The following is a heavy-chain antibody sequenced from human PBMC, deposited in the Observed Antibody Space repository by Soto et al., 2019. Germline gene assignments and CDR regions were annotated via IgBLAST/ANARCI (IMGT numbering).Heavy chain of an antibody. CDR3: ASSYGSGYRAFDY. V-gene: IGHV1-69*02. D-gene: IGHD3-10*01. Sequence: QVQLVQSGAEVKRPGSSVKVSCKASGDTFTFYSINWVRKAPVLGLEWMGRINPILSMSNYAQRFQGRVTMTADKSTSTAYMELSSLRSEDTAIYYCASSYGSGYRAFDYWGQGALVTVSS. CDR1: GDTFTFYS. J-gene: IGHJ4*02. CDR2: INPILSMS.